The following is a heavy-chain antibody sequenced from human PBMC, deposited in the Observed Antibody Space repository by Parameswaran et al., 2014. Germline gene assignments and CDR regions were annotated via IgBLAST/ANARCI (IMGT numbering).Heavy chain of an antibody. J-gene: IGHJ4*02. Sequence: WVRQAPGQRLEWMGWINAGKNNTQYSQKFQGRVTITRDTSANTAYMELSSLRSEDTAVYYCARDLGISSFLFDYWGQGTLVTVSS. CDR3: ARDLGISSFLFDY. CDR2: INAGKNNT. V-gene: IGHV1-3*01. D-gene: IGHD6-6*01.